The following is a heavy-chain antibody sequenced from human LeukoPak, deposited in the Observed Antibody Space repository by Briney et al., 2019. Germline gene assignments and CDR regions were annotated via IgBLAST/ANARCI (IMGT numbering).Heavy chain of an antibody. CDR2: IYYSGTT. CDR1: GGSISSSSYY. Sequence: SETLSLTCTVSGGSISSSSYYWGWIRQPPGKGMEWIGSIYYSGTTYYNPSLKSRVTISVDTSNNQFSLRLSSVTAADTAVYYCARTRYDYYDSSGEVSYYIDVWGKGTTVTISS. J-gene: IGHJ6*03. V-gene: IGHV4-39*07. CDR3: ARTRYDYYDSSGEVSYYIDV. D-gene: IGHD3-22*01.